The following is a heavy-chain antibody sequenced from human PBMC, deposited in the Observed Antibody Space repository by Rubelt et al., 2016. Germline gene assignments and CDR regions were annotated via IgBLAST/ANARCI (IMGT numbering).Heavy chain of an antibody. V-gene: IGHV3-15*01. CDR1: GFTFSNAW. J-gene: IGHJ4*02. D-gene: IGHD4-17*01. CDR2: IKSETDGGTT. CDR3: TGEGYGDYTVDY. Sequence: GGSLRLSCAASGFTFSNAWMSWVRQAPGKGLEWVGRIKSETDGGTTDYAAPVKGRFTISRDDSKNTLYLQMNSLKTEDTAVYYCTGEGYGDYTVDYWGQGTLVTVSS.